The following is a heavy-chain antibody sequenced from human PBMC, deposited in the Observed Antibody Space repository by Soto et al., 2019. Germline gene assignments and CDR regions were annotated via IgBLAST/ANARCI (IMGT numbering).Heavy chain of an antibody. Sequence: QVQLVQSGAEVKKPGASVKVSCKAYGYTFTSYDSNWVRQATGQGLEWMGWRNPNSGNTGYAQKLQGSVNMTRNTSISTAYIELRSLRAEDTAVYYCAREKGGGSYLDYWGQGTLVTVSS. D-gene: IGHD1-26*01. CDR2: RNPNSGNT. V-gene: IGHV1-8*01. CDR3: AREKGGGSYLDY. J-gene: IGHJ4*02. CDR1: GYTFTSYD.